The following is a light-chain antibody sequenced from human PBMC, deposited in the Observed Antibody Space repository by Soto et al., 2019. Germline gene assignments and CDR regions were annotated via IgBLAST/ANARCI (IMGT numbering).Light chain of an antibody. J-gene: IGKJ5*01. V-gene: IGKV3-11*01. CDR3: QQRSNWPIT. CDR2: DAS. Sequence: EIVLTQSPATLPLSPGERATLSCRASQSVSSYLAWYQQKPGQAPRLLIYDASNRATGIPARFSGSGSGTDFTLTISSLEPGDFAVYYCQQRSNWPITFGQGTRLEIK. CDR1: QSVSSY.